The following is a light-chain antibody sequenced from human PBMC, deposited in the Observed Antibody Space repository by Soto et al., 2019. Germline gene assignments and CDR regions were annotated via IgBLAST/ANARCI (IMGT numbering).Light chain of an antibody. Sequence: QSVLTQPPSVSGAPGQRVTISCTGSSSNIGAGYDVHWYQPLPGTAPKVLIYGNNNRPSGVPDRFSGSKSGTSASLAITGLQAEDEADYYGQSYDSSLSVNWVFGGGTQLTVL. CDR3: QSYDSSLSVNWV. J-gene: IGLJ3*02. CDR2: GNN. CDR1: SSNIGAGYD. V-gene: IGLV1-40*01.